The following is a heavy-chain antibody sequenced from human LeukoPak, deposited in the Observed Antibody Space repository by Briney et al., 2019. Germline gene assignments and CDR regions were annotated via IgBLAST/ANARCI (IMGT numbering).Heavy chain of an antibody. CDR1: GGSFSGYY. CDR2: INHSGST. CDR3: ASSFPRFDP. Sequence: KPSETLSLTCAVYGGSFSGYYWSWIRQPPGKGLEWIGEINHSGSTNYNPSLKSRVTISVDTSKNQFSLKLSSVTAADTAVYYCASSFPRFDPWGQGTLVTVSS. J-gene: IGHJ5*02. V-gene: IGHV4-34*01.